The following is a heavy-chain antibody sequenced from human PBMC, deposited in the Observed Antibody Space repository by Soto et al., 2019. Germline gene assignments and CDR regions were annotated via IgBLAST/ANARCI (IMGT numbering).Heavy chain of an antibody. J-gene: IGHJ6*02. CDR3: ARAFGYYYGMDV. V-gene: IGHV3-30-3*01. Sequence: GGSLRLSCAASGSTFRSYAMHWVRQAPGRGLEWVAVLSFDGSDKYYADSVKGRFTISRDNSKSTLYLQVNSLRAEDTAVYFCARAFGYYYGMDVWGQGTTVTVSS. D-gene: IGHD3-10*01. CDR1: GSTFRSYA. CDR2: LSFDGSDK.